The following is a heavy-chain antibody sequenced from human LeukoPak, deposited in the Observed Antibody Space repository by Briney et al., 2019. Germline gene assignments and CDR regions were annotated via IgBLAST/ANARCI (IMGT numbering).Heavy chain of an antibody. CDR1: GFTFSSYG. J-gene: IGHJ4*02. D-gene: IGHD3-22*01. Sequence: PGGSLRLSCVASGFTFSSYGMHWVRQAPGKGLEWVTFIRYDGSYKHYADSVKGRFTISRDNSKNTLFLHMNSLRLEDTAVYYCAQDYCDTSGPLNWGQGTLVTVSS. CDR3: AQDYCDTSGPLN. CDR2: IRYDGSYK. V-gene: IGHV3-30*02.